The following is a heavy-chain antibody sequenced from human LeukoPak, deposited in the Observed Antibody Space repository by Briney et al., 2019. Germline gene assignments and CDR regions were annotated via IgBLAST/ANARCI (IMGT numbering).Heavy chain of an antibody. V-gene: IGHV1-46*01. D-gene: IGHD5-18*01. J-gene: IGHJ4*02. CDR3: ARDETPDTAMVYYFDY. CDR2: INPSGGST. CDR1: VCTFTNYY. Sequence: ASVKVSCKPSVCTFTNYYMHWVGQAAGQGLDGMGIINPSGGSTSYAHKFQARVTMTRDTSTSTVYMQLSRLRSDDTAVYYCARDETPDTAMVYYFDYWGQGTLVTVSS.